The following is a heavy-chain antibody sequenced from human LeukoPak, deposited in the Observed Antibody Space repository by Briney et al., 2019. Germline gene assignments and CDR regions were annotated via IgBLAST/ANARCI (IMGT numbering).Heavy chain of an antibody. J-gene: IGHJ6*03. Sequence: SETLSLTCAVYGGSFSGYYWSWIRQPPGKGLEWIGEINHSGSTNYNPSLKSRVTISVDTSKNQFSLKLSSVTAADTAVYYCARFRKDRVQLWLKPYYYMDVWGKGTTVTVSS. V-gene: IGHV4-34*01. D-gene: IGHD5-18*01. CDR2: INHSGST. CDR3: ARFRKDRVQLWLKPYYYMDV. CDR1: GGSFSGYY.